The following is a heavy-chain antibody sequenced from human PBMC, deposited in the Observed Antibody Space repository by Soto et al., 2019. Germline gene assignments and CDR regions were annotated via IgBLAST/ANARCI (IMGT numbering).Heavy chain of an antibody. J-gene: IGHJ4*02. Sequence: GGSLRLSCAASGFTFSSYAMSWVRQAPGKGLEWVSAISGSGSSTYYADSVKGRFTISRDNSKNTLYLQMNSLRAEDTAVYYCAKSYCSGGSCYDRAYDYWGQGTLVTVSS. V-gene: IGHV3-23*01. D-gene: IGHD2-15*01. CDR2: ISGSGSST. CDR3: AKSYCSGGSCYDRAYDY. CDR1: GFTFSSYA.